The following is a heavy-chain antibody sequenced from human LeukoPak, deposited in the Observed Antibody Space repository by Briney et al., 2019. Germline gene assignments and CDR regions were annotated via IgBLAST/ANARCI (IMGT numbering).Heavy chain of an antibody. CDR3: ARSGRSARHFDY. Sequence: SETLSLTCAVYGGSFSGYHWSWIRQPPGKGLEWIGEINHSGSTNYNPSLKSRVTISVDTSKNQFSLKLSSVTAADTAVYYCARSGRSARHFDYWGQGTLVTVSS. D-gene: IGHD6-6*01. CDR2: INHSGST. V-gene: IGHV4-34*01. J-gene: IGHJ4*02. CDR1: GGSFSGYH.